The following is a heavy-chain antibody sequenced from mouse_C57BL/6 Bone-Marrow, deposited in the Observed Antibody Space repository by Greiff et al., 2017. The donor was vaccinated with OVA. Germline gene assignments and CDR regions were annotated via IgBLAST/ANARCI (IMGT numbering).Heavy chain of an antibody. J-gene: IGHJ3*01. D-gene: IGHD1-1*01. Sequence: QVQLQQPGAELVKPGASVKLSCKASGSTFTSSWMHWVKQRPGRGLEWIGRFDPNSGGTKYNEKFKSKATLTVDKPSSTAYMQLSSLTSEDSAVYYCARSSSYSWFAYWGQGTLVTVSA. CDR3: ARSSSYSWFAY. V-gene: IGHV1-72*01. CDR1: GSTFTSSW. CDR2: FDPNSGGT.